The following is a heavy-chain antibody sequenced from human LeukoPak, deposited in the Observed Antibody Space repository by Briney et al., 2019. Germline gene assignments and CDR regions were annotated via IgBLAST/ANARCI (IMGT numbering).Heavy chain of an antibody. CDR2: INHSGNT. CDR1: GGSFSGYY. J-gene: IGHJ3*02. CDR3: ASPLGWSYAFDI. V-gene: IGHV4-34*01. D-gene: IGHD2-15*01. Sequence: SETLSLTCAVYGGSFSGYYWSWIRQPPGKGLESIGKINHSGNTNYHPSLETRVTISVDTSHNWFSLRLAAVPAADTAVYYCASPLGWSYAFDIWGQGTMVTVSS.